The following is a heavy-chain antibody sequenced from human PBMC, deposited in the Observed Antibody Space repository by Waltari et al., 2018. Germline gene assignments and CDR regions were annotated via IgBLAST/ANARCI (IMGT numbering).Heavy chain of an antibody. Sequence: QVQLQQWGAGLLKPSETLSLTCAVYGGSFSGYYWSWIRQPPGKGLEWIGEINHSGSTNYNPSLKSRVTRSVDTSKNQFSLKLSSVTAADTAVYYCARRAITIFGVVTIYYGMDVWGQGTTVTVSS. J-gene: IGHJ6*02. CDR3: ARRAITIFGVVTIYYGMDV. V-gene: IGHV4-34*01. CDR2: INHSGST. CDR1: GGSFSGYY. D-gene: IGHD3-3*01.